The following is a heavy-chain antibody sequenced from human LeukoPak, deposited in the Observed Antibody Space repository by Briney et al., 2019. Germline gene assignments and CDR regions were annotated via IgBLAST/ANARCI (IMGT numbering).Heavy chain of an antibody. D-gene: IGHD3-22*01. J-gene: IGHJ4*02. CDR1: GYTFTGYY. V-gene: IGHV1-2*06. CDR2: INPNSGGT. Sequence: GASVKVSCKASGYTFTGYYMHWVRQAPGQGLEWMGRINPNSGGTNYAQKFQGRVTMTRDTSISTVYMELSRLRSDDTAVYYCASSDSSGYYSFDYWGQGTLVTVSS. CDR3: ASSDSSGYYSFDY.